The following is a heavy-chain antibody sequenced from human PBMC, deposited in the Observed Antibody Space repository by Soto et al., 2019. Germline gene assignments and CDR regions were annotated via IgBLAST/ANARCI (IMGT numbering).Heavy chain of an antibody. V-gene: IGHV4-39*01. J-gene: IGHJ4*02. CDR3: ARHFLALAAAGNQNVDY. CDR2: IYYSGST. D-gene: IGHD6-13*01. CDR1: GGSISSSSYY. Sequence: QLQLQESGPGLVKPSETLSLTCTVSGGSISSSSYYWGWIRQPPGKGLEWIGSIYYSGSTYYNPSLKSRVTISVDTSKNQFSRKLSSVTAADTAVYYCARHFLALAAAGNQNVDYWGQGTLVTVSS.